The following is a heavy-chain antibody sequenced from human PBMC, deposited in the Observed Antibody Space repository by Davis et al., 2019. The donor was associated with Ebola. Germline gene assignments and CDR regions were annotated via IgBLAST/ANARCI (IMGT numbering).Heavy chain of an antibody. CDR2: ISSSSTNI. CDR3: VTENWYRFES. Sequence: GESLKISCAASGFRFATYTMNWVRQAPGKGLEWISYISSSSTNIYYADSVKGRFTISRDNAKNSLYLQMNSLRSEDTAVYYCVTENWYRFESWGQGTLVTVSS. D-gene: IGHD1/OR15-1a*01. CDR1: GFRFATYT. V-gene: IGHV3-21*05. J-gene: IGHJ4*02.